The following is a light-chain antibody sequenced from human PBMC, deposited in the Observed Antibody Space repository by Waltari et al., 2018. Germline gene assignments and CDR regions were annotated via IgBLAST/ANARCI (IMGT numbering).Light chain of an antibody. J-gene: IGLJ2*01. CDR3: QAWDSSSTVV. CDR2: QDN. V-gene: IGLV3-1*01. Sequence: SYELTQPPSVSVSPGQTASITCSGEKLGDKDLCWYQQKPGQSPVLVIYQDNKRPSGIPERFSGSNSGNTATLTISGTQAMDEADYYCQAWDSSSTVVFGGGTKLTVL. CDR1: KLGDKD.